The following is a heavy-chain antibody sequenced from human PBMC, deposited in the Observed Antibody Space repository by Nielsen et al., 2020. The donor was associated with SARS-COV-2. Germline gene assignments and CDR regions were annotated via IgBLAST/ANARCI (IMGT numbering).Heavy chain of an antibody. CDR2: INPSGGST. V-gene: IGHV1-46*01. Sequence: ASVKVSCKASGYTFTSYYMHWVRQAPGQGLEWMGIINPSGGSTSYAQKFQGRVTMTRNTSISTAYMELSSLRSEDTAVYYCARVEAGSCSSTSCYAGGYYGMDVWGQGTTVTVSS. D-gene: IGHD2-2*01. CDR3: ARVEAGSCSSTSCYAGGYYGMDV. J-gene: IGHJ6*02. CDR1: GYTFTSYY.